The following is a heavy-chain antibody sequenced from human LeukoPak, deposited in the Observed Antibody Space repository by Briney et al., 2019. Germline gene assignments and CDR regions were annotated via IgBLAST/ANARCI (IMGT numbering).Heavy chain of an antibody. Sequence: GRSLRLSCAPSGFTFSSYAMHWVRQAPGKGLEWVAVISYAGSNKFYADSVRGRVTISRDNSKNTLYLLMNNLKTEDTAVYYCARGQHRVTYSDDAFDIWGQGTMVTVSS. J-gene: IGHJ3*02. D-gene: IGHD4-11*01. CDR1: GFTFSSYA. CDR2: ISYAGSNK. CDR3: ARGQHRVTYSDDAFDI. V-gene: IGHV3-30-3*01.